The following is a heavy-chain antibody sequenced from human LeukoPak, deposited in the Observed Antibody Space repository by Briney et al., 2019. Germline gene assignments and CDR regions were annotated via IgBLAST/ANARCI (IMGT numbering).Heavy chain of an antibody. CDR3: AGDGPGGGINGMDV. V-gene: IGHV3-33*01. Sequence: GGSLTLSCAASGFIFSSHGMHWVRQAPSKGLEWVAVIWFDGSNKYYADSVKGRFTISRDNSKNTLYLQMNSLRTEDTAMYYCAGDGPGGGINGMDVWGQGATVTVSS. CDR1: GFIFSSHG. CDR2: IWFDGSNK. J-gene: IGHJ6*02. D-gene: IGHD3-16*01.